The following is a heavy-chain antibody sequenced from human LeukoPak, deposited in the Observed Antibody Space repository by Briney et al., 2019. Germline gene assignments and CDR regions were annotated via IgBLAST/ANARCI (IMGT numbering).Heavy chain of an antibody. CDR2: VYYSGST. CDR3: ARQGAFDP. V-gene: IGHV4-34*01. Sequence: SETLSLTCAVYGGSFSGYYWSWIRQPPGKGLEWIGSVYYSGSTYYNPSLKSRVPISVDTSKNQFSLKLSSVTAADTAVYYCARQGAFDPWGQGTLVTVSS. D-gene: IGHD1-26*01. J-gene: IGHJ5*02. CDR1: GGSFSGYY.